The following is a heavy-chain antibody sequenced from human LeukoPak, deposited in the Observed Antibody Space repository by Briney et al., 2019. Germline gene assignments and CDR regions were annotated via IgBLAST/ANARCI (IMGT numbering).Heavy chain of an antibody. V-gene: IGHV5-51*01. CDR1: GYSFSNYW. J-gene: IGHJ4*02. D-gene: IGHD3-10*01. CDR3: ERIILNYGWD. CDR2: IYPTGSDP. Sequence: GESLKISCKASGYSFSNYWIGWVRQMPGKGLEWMGIIYPTGSDPTYSPSFQGQVTISVDKSISTAYLQWSSLKASDTAMYYCERIILNYGWDWGQGTLVTVPS.